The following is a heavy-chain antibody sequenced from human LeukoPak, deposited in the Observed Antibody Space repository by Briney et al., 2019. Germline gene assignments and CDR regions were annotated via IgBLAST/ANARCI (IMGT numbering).Heavy chain of an antibody. CDR2: ISAYNGNT. D-gene: IGHD6-13*01. Sequence: ASVKVSCKASGYTFTSYGISWVRQAPGQGLEWMGWISAYNGNTNYAQKLQGRVTMTTDTSTSTAYMELRSLRSDDTAVYYCATASRYSSSWYAPAYWGQGTLVTVSS. J-gene: IGHJ4*02. CDR3: ATASRYSSSWYAPAY. CDR1: GYTFTSYG. V-gene: IGHV1-18*01.